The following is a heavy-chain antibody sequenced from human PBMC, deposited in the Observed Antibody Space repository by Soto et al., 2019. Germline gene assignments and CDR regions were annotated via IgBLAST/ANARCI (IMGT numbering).Heavy chain of an antibody. CDR3: ARSLTGTYGAFDL. Sequence: GGSLRLSCAASDFTFRSYWMHWVRQIPGKGLVWVSRISGDGISTNYADSVKGRFTISRDNAKNTVYLQIDSLRAEDTAVYYCARSLTGTYGAFDLWGQGTMVTVSS. D-gene: IGHD1-7*01. CDR2: ISGDGIST. J-gene: IGHJ3*01. V-gene: IGHV3-74*01. CDR1: DFTFRSYW.